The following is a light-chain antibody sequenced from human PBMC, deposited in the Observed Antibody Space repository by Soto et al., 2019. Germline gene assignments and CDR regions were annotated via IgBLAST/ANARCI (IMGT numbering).Light chain of an antibody. J-gene: IGLJ7*01. Sequence: QSALTQPRSVFGSLGQSVPISCTGTSSVVGSYDFVSWYRQDPGKVPKLMIYDVSKRPSGVPDRFSVSRSGNTASLTISGLQAEDEADYYCCSYGGRFDVVFGGGTQLTVL. CDR3: CSYGGRFDVV. V-gene: IGLV2-11*01. CDR1: SSVVGSYDF. CDR2: DVS.